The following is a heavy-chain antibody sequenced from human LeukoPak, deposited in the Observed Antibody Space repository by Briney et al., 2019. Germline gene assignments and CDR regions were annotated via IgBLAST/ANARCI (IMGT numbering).Heavy chain of an antibody. CDR1: GGTFSSYP. D-gene: IGHD5-24*01. V-gene: IGHV1-69*05. J-gene: IGHJ3*02. CDR3: ARGRWLQLGDAFDI. Sequence: SVKVSCKASGGTFSSYPISWVRQAPGQGLEWMGGIIPIFGTANYAQKFQGRVTITTDESTSTAYMELSSLRSEDTAVYYCARGRWLQLGDAFDIWGQGTMVTVSS. CDR2: IIPIFGTA.